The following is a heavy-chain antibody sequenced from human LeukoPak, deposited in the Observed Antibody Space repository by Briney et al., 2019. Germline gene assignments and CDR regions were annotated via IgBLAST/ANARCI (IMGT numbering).Heavy chain of an antibody. CDR2: IHTDGST. V-gene: IGHV3-66*01. CDR1: GFSVSDHY. D-gene: IGHD4-23*01. J-gene: IGHJ4*02. Sequence: GGSLRLSCAASGFSVSDHYMNWVRQAPGKGLEWVSVIHTDGSTYASDSVKGRFTISRDNSKNTLFLQMNNLRAEDTAVYYCARDRSYGGKGDFDYWGQGTLVTVSS. CDR3: ARDRSYGGKGDFDY.